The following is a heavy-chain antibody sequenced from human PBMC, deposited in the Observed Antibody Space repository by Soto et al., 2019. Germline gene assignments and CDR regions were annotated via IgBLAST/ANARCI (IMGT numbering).Heavy chain of an antibody. D-gene: IGHD2-21*02. CDR1: GGTFSSYA. CDR3: ARAGAYCGGDCPVYYYYYGMDV. Sequence: GASVKVSCKTSGGTFSSYAISWVRQAPGQGLEWMGGIIPIFGTANYAQKFQGRVTITADESTSTAYMELSSLRSEDTAVYYCARAGAYCGGDCPVYYYYYGMDVWGQGTTVTVSS. J-gene: IGHJ6*02. V-gene: IGHV1-69*13. CDR2: IIPIFGTA.